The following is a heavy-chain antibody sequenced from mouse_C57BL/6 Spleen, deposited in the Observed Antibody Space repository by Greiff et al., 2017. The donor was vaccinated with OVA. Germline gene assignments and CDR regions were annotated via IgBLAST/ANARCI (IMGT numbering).Heavy chain of an antibody. J-gene: IGHJ3*01. V-gene: IGHV1-50*01. CDR1: GYTFTSYW. CDR2: IDPSDSYT. CDR3: ARFGIAWFAY. Sequence: VQLQQPGAELVKPGASVKLSCKASGYTFTSYWMQWVKQRPGQGLEWIGEIDPSDSYTNCNQKFKGKATLTVDTSSSTAYMQLSSLTSEDSAVYYCARFGIAWFAYWGQGTLVTVSA.